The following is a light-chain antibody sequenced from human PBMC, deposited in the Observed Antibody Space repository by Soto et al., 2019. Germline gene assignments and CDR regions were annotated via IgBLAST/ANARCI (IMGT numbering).Light chain of an antibody. J-gene: IGKJ1*01. CDR3: QQRSNWPPTWT. CDR1: QSVSSY. V-gene: IGKV3-11*01. Sequence: EIVLTQSPATLSLSPGERATLSCRASQSVSSYLAWYQHKPGQPPRLLIYDASNRATGIPARFSGSGSGTDFTLTISSIEPEDFAVYYCQQRSNWPPTWTFGQGTKVEIK. CDR2: DAS.